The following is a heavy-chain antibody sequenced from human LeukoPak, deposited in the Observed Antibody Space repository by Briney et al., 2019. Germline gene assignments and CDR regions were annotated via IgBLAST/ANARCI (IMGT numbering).Heavy chain of an antibody. CDR3: ARNLVYNYGFDY. CDR2: INHSGST. J-gene: IGHJ4*02. D-gene: IGHD5-18*01. Sequence: PSETLSLTCAVYGGSFSGYYWSWIRQPPGKGLEWIGEINHSGSTNYNPSLKSRVTISVDTSKNQFSLKLSSVTAADTAVYYCARNLVYNYGFDYWGQGTLVTVSS. CDR1: GGSFSGYY. V-gene: IGHV4-34*01.